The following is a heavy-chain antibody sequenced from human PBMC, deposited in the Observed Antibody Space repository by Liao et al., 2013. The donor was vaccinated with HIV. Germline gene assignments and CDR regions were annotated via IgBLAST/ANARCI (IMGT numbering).Heavy chain of an antibody. CDR1: GGSINSYY. J-gene: IGHJ4*02. CDR3: ARVQWWELHPTYFDY. CDR2: ISYSGST. Sequence: QVFLEESGPGLMKPSETLSLTCSVSGGSINSYYWTWIRQPPGKGLEWLGYISYSGSTNYNPSVRSRVSMSVDTSYNQFFLTLKSVTAADTAVYYCARVQWWELHPTYFDYWGQGILVSVSS. V-gene: IGHV4-59*01. D-gene: IGHD1-26*01.